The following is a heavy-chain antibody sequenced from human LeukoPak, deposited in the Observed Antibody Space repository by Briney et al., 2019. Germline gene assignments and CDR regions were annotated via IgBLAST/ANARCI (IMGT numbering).Heavy chain of an antibody. CDR3: ARAPDYGDYGDAFDI. D-gene: IGHD4-17*01. CDR1: GGSISSYY. V-gene: IGHV4-59*01. Sequence: PSQTLSLTCTVSGGSISSYYWSWIRQPPGKGLEWIGYIYYSGSTNYNPSLKSRVTISVDTSKNQFSLKLSSVTAADTAVYYCARAPDYGDYGDAFDIWGQGTMVTVSS. CDR2: IYYSGST. J-gene: IGHJ3*02.